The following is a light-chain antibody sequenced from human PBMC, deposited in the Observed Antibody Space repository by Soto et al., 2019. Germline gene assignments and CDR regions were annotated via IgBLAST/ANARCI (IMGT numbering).Light chain of an antibody. V-gene: IGLV4-69*01. CDR2: LNSDGSH. Sequence: QAVVTQSPSASASLGASVKLTCTLSSGLSSYAIAWHQQQPEKGPRYLMKLNSDGSHSKGDGIPDRFSGSSSGAERYLTISSLQSEDEADYYCQTWGTGVHVVFGGGTKVTVL. CDR1: SGLSSYA. CDR3: QTWGTGVHVV. J-gene: IGLJ2*01.